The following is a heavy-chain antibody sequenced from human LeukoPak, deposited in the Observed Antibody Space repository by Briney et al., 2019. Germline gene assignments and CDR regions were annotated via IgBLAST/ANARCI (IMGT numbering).Heavy chain of an antibody. CDR1: GYTFTSYD. CDR2: MNTNSGNT. V-gene: IGHV1-8*01. CDR3: ARGGDIAVVPAAMVGP. J-gene: IGHJ5*02. Sequence: ASVKVSCKASGYTFTSYDINWVRQATGQGLEWMGWMNTNSGNTGHAQKFQGRLTMTRDTSTSTAYMELSSLGSEDTAVYYCARGGDIAVVPAAMVGPWGQGTLVTVSS. D-gene: IGHD2-2*01.